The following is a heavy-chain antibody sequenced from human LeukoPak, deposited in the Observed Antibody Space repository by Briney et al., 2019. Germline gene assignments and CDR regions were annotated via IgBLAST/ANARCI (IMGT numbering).Heavy chain of an antibody. CDR3: ARDKNWDLEY. CDR2: ISTYNGNT. D-gene: IGHD7-27*01. V-gene: IGHV1-18*01. Sequence: AAVTLSLYSSASTFTIYGNNRIWLAQGQGHEWMGWISTYNGNTNYAQNLQGRVTMTTDTSTRTAYMELRSRKSDDTAVYYCARDKNWDLEYWGQGTLVTVSS. J-gene: IGHJ4*02. CDR1: ASTFTIYG.